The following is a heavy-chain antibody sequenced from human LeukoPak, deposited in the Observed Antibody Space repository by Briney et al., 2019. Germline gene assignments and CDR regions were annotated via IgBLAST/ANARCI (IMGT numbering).Heavy chain of an antibody. Sequence: PGGSLRLPCAASGFTVSSNFMTWVRQAPGKGLEWVSVIYSGGSTYYAESVKGRFTISRDNSKNTLYLQMNSLRAEDTAVYYCARDREVGDGIDSFDIWGQGTMVTVSS. J-gene: IGHJ3*02. CDR2: IYSGGST. CDR1: GFTVSSNF. D-gene: IGHD1-26*01. V-gene: IGHV3-66*01. CDR3: ARDREVGDGIDSFDI.